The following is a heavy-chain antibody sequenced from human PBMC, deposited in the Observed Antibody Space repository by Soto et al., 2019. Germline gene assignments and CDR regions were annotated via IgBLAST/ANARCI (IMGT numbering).Heavy chain of an antibody. J-gene: IGHJ4*02. CDR3: AKSLKTATSFDY. CDR1: GFTFSSYA. Sequence: LRLSCAASGFTFSSYAMSWVRQAPGKGPEWVSHIATTGATYYADSVKGRFTISRDISKNTLFLQMNSLRADDTAVYYCAKSLKTATSFDYWGQGTLVTVSS. CDR2: IATTGAT. V-gene: IGHV3-23*01.